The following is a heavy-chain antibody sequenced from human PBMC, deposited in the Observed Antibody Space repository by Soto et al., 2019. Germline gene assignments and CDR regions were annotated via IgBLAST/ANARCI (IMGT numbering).Heavy chain of an antibody. CDR2: ISGSALST. Sequence: GGSLRLSCSASGFSFSSYAMRWVRQAPGQGLEWVSVISGSALSTYYADSVKGRFTISRDNSKNTLYLQMNSLRADDTAVYYCEKDPAPTIRGLFDPWGQGTLVTVSS. CDR1: GFSFSSYA. V-gene: IGHV3-23*01. D-gene: IGHD5-12*01. CDR3: EKDPAPTIRGLFDP. J-gene: IGHJ5*02.